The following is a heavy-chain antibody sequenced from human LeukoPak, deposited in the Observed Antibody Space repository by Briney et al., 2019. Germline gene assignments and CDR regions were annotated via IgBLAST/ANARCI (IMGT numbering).Heavy chain of an antibody. CDR3: AREVNEPASTDAFDI. Sequence: SETLSLTCTVSGGSISSYYWSWIRQPPGKGLEWLGYIYHSGSAYYNPSLKSRLTISVDTSKNQFSLKLNSVIAADTAVYYCAREVNEPASTDAFDIWGQGTMVTVSS. J-gene: IGHJ3*02. D-gene: IGHD2-15*01. CDR1: GGSISSYY. V-gene: IGHV4-59*12. CDR2: IYHSGSA.